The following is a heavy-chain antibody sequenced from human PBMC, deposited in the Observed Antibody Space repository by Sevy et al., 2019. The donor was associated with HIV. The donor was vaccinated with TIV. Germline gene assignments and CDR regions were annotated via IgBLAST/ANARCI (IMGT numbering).Heavy chain of an antibody. Sequence: GGSLRLSCAASGFTFSSYGMHWVRQAPDKGLEWVAVISYDGSNKYYADSVKGRFTISRDNSKNTLYLQMNSLRAEDTAVYYCAKDFGPSIAAAPGLYWGQGTLVTVSS. CDR3: AKDFGPSIAAAPGLY. V-gene: IGHV3-30*18. CDR2: ISYDGSNK. D-gene: IGHD6-13*01. CDR1: GFTFSSYG. J-gene: IGHJ4*02.